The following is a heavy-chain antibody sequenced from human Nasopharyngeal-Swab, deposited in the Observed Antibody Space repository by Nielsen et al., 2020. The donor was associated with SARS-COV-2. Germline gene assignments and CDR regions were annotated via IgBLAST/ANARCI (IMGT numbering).Heavy chain of an antibody. CDR3: ARGATIFGVVLGDSYGMDV. Sequence: GESLKISCAASGFTFSDHYMDWVRQAPGKRLEWVGRTRNKANSYTTEYAASVKGRFTISRDDSENSVYLQMNSLKTEDTAVYYCARGATIFGVVLGDSYGMDVWGQGTTVTVSS. CDR2: TRNKANSYTT. J-gene: IGHJ6*02. D-gene: IGHD3-3*01. CDR1: GFTFSDHY. V-gene: IGHV3-72*01.